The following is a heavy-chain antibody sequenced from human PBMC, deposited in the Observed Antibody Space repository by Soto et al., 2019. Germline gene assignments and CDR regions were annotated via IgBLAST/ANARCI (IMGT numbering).Heavy chain of an antibody. V-gene: IGHV3-74*01. J-gene: IGHJ6*02. CDR2: INSDGSTT. Sequence: PGGSLRLSCAVSGFTFSSYWMHWVRQAPGKGLVWVSDINSDGSTTRYADSVKGRFTISRDNAKNTLYVQMNSLRVEDTAVYYCARAHDPQSNYSYYAMDGWGQGTTVTVSS. CDR1: GFTFSSYW. D-gene: IGHD3-3*01. CDR3: ARAHDPQSNYSYYAMDG.